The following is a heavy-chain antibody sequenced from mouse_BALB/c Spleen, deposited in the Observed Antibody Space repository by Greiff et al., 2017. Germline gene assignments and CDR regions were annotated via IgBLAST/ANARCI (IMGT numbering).Heavy chain of an antibody. CDR1: GYTFTSYW. CDR3: AREDDYDGFAY. J-gene: IGHJ3*01. Sequence: QVQLQQSGAELARPGASVKLSCKASGYTFTSYWMQWVKQRPGQGLELIGAIYPGDGDTRYTQKFKGKATLTADKSSSTAYMQLSSLASEDSAVYYCAREDDYDGFAYWGQGTLVTVSA. D-gene: IGHD2-4*01. V-gene: IGHV1-87*01. CDR2: IYPGDGDT.